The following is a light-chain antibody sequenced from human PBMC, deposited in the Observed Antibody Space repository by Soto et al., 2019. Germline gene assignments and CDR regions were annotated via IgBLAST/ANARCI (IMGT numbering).Light chain of an antibody. Sequence: ELGWTQSQPTLFLSAREGAPVACRASQSISSNYLAWYQQKPGQAPRLLIYDASSRATGIPDRFSGSGSGTDFTLTISRLEPEDLAVYYCQQYGYSPPWTFGQGTKVDIK. CDR1: QSISSNY. J-gene: IGKJ1*01. CDR3: QQYGYSPPWT. CDR2: DAS. V-gene: IGKV3-20*01.